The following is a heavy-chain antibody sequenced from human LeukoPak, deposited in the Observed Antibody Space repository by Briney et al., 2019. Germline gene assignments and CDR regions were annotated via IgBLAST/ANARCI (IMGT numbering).Heavy chain of an antibody. J-gene: IGHJ3*02. D-gene: IGHD2-2*01. CDR1: GFTFSHYS. CDR2: ILYDGSKK. V-gene: IGHV3-30-3*01. Sequence: GGSLRLSCVASGFTFSHYSLHWVRQAPGKGLEWVTLILYDGSKKYYTDSVRGRFTISRDNSKNTLYLQMNSLRAEDTAVYYCARGLGEGSFQLISTGAFDMWGQGTMVTVSS. CDR3: ARGLGEGSFQLISTGAFDM.